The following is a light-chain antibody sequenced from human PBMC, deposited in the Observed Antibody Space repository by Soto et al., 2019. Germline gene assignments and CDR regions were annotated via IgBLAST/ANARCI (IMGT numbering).Light chain of an antibody. V-gene: IGKV4-1*01. Sequence: DFVMTQSPDSLAVSLGERATINCKSSQSVLYSSNNNNYLSWYQQKPGQPPKLLIYWASTRESGVPDRFSGSGSGTDFTLTISSLHAEDVAVYYCHQYINAPWTFGQGTKVEIK. CDR2: WAS. CDR3: HQYINAPWT. CDR1: QSVLYSSNNNNY. J-gene: IGKJ1*01.